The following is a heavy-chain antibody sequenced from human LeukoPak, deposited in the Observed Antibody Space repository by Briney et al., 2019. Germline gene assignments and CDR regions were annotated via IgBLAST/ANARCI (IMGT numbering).Heavy chain of an antibody. Sequence: GGSLRLSCAASGFTFSNYGMNWVRQAPGKGLEWVSAISSSGDRTYYADSVKGRFTISRDNSKNTLYLQMNSLRAEDTAVYYCAKGGGYYGGNVGYYYYYMDVWGKGTTVTISS. D-gene: IGHD4-23*01. CDR3: AKGGGYYGGNVGYYYYYMDV. CDR2: ISSSGDRT. CDR1: GFTFSNYG. J-gene: IGHJ6*03. V-gene: IGHV3-23*01.